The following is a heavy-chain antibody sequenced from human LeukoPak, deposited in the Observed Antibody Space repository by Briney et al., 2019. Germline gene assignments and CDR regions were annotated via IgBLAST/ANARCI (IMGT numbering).Heavy chain of an antibody. V-gene: IGHV4-34*01. CDR2: INHSGST. CDR1: GGSFSGYY. J-gene: IGHJ6*03. Sequence: SETLSLTCAVYGGSFSGYYWSWIRQPPGKGLEWIGEINHSGSTNYNPSLKSRVTISVDTSKNQFSLKLSSVTAADTAVYYCARGFRSYPYYYYYYYMDVWGKGTTVTVSS. D-gene: IGHD1-26*01. CDR3: ARGFRSYPYYYYYYYMDV.